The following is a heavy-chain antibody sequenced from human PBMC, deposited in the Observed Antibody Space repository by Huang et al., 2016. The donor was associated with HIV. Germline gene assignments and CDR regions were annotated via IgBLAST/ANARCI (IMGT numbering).Heavy chain of an antibody. Sequence: LVESGGGLVRPGGSLGLSCAGSTVTFSAYWMTWVRQSQGQGLEWVASIRKDGSEKHYVDSVEGRFNSSRDNGKKLLFLEMRSLGVDDTAVYFCATKADAMDVWGQGTTVIVSS. CDR3: ATKADAMDV. J-gene: IGHJ6*02. V-gene: IGHV3-7*01. CDR1: TVTFSAYW. D-gene: IGHD2-8*01. CDR2: IRKDGSEK.